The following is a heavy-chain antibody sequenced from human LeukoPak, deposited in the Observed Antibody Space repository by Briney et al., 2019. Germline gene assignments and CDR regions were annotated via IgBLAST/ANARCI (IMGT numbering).Heavy chain of an antibody. D-gene: IGHD1-26*01. Sequence: SETLSLTCTVSGGSISSSSYYWGWIRQPPGKGLEWIGSIYYSGSTYYNPSLKSRVTISVDTSKNQFSLRLTSVTTADTAVYYCARDIRAVGATPYFDYWGQGTLLTVSS. J-gene: IGHJ4*02. CDR3: ARDIRAVGATPYFDY. V-gene: IGHV4-39*07. CDR2: IYYSGST. CDR1: GGSISSSSYY.